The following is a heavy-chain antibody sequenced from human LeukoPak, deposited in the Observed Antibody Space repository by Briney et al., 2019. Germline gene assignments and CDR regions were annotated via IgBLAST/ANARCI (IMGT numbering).Heavy chain of an antibody. CDR2: IYSGGST. Sequence: GGSLRLSCAASGFTVSSNYMSWVRQAPGKGLEWVSVIYSGGSTYYADSVKGRFTISRDNSRNTLYLQMNSLRAEDTAVYYCARRSNYFYGMDVWGQGTTVTVSS. CDR1: GFTVSSNY. CDR3: ARRSNYFYGMDV. D-gene: IGHD6-6*01. V-gene: IGHV3-66*04. J-gene: IGHJ6*02.